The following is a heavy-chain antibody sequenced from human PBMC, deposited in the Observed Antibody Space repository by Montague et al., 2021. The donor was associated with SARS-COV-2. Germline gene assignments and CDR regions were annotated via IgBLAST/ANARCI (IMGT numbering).Heavy chain of an antibody. V-gene: IGHV4-59*01. CDR3: VREGRSSAYAMDY. CDR2: IYSSGST. J-gene: IGHJ4*02. CDR1: GASMSGSY. Sequence: SETLSLTCTVSGASMSGSYWGWVRQPPEKGPEWIGNIYSSGSTHYKPSLKSRVTISVGTSKSQFSLRLTSVTAADTAVYYCVREGRSSAYAMDYWGQGTLVTVSS. D-gene: IGHD3-22*01.